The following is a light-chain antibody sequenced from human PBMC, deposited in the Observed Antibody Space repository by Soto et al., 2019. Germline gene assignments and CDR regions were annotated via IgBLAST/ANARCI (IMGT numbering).Light chain of an antibody. Sequence: DIQMTQSPSSLSASVGDRVTITCRASHSITTYLNWYQQKPGKAPDLLIYAASILQSGVPSRFRGSGSATDFTLTISNLQPEDCATYVCQPSYTTPFTFGPGTRVDIK. J-gene: IGKJ3*01. CDR1: HSITTY. CDR2: AAS. CDR3: QPSYTTPFT. V-gene: IGKV1-39*01.